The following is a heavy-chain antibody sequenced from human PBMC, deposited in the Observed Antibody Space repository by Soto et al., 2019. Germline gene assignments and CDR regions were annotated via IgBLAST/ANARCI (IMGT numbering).Heavy chain of an antibody. CDR1: GFTFSDHY. CDR2: TRNKANSYTT. V-gene: IGHV3-72*01. D-gene: IGHD3-3*01. Sequence: PGGSLRLSCAASGFTFSDHYMDWVRQAPGKGLEWVGRTRNKANSYTTEYAASVKGRFTISRDDSKNSLYLQMNSLKTEDTAVYYSALTIFGVAMGAFDIWGQGTMVTV. J-gene: IGHJ3*02. CDR3: ALTIFGVAMGAFDI.